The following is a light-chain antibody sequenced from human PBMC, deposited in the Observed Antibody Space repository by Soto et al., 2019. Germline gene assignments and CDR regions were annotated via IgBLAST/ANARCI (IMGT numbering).Light chain of an antibody. J-gene: IGKJ1*01. CDR2: GAS. CDR1: HSVSSIY. V-gene: IGKV3-20*01. CDR3: QHYNSYSEA. Sequence: DIVLTQSPGTLSLSPGERATLSCRASHSVSSIYLAWYQQKPGQAPRLLIYGASNRATGIPDRFSGGGSGTDFTLTISRLEPEDFATYYCQHYNSYSEAFGQGTKVELK.